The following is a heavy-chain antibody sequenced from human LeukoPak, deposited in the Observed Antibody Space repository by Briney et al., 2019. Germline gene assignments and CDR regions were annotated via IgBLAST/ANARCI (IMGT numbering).Heavy chain of an antibody. J-gene: IGHJ5*02. CDR2: MNPNSGNT. CDR1: GYTFTSYG. D-gene: IGHD1-1*01. V-gene: IGHV1-8*03. CDR3: ARGLSRVPMNWFDP. Sequence: ASVKVSCKASGYTFTSYGISWVRQAPGQGLEWMGWMNPNSGNTGYALKFQGRVTITRTTSISTAYMELSSLRSEDTAVYYCARGLSRVPMNWFDPWGQGTLVTVSS.